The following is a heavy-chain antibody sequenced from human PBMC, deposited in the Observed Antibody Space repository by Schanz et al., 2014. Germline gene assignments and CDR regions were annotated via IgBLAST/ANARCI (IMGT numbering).Heavy chain of an antibody. J-gene: IGHJ5*02. V-gene: IGHV4-4*02. CDR2: VYTSGSS. Sequence: QVQLQESGPGLVKPSGTLSLTCAVSGASISSSNWWSWVRQPPGKGLEWIGRVYTSGSSTYNPSLKSRVTISTATSNNQSSRKLTSVTAADTAVYYCARGGSVATIAPYTWFDPWGQGTLVTVSS. D-gene: IGHD5-12*01. CDR3: ARGGSVATIAPYTWFDP. CDR1: GASISSSNW.